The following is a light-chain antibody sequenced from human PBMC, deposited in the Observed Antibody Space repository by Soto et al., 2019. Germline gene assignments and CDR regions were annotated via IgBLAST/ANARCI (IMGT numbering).Light chain of an antibody. CDR3: QQFGSSPGFT. CDR2: AAS. V-gene: IGKV3-20*01. CDR1: QSINSRY. J-gene: IGKJ3*01. Sequence: EIVLTQSPGTLSLSPGEIATLSCRASQSINSRYLAWYQQKPGQAPRLLIYAASSRATGIPDRFSGSGSGKDFTLTISRLEPEDCAVYCCQQFGSSPGFTFGPGTKVDIK.